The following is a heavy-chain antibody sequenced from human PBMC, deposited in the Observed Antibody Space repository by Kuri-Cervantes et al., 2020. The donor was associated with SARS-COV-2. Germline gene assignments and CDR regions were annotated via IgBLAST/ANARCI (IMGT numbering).Heavy chain of an antibody. CDR2: INSDGSST. CDR3: ARDPDSSGWYAGDAFDI. Sequence: GESLKISCAASGFTFSSYAMSWVRQAPGKGLVWVSRINSDGSSTSYADSVKGRFTISRDSAKNTLYLQMNSLRAEDTAVYYCARDPDSSGWYAGDAFDIWGQGTMVTVSS. D-gene: IGHD6-19*01. CDR1: GFTFSSYA. V-gene: IGHV3-74*01. J-gene: IGHJ3*02.